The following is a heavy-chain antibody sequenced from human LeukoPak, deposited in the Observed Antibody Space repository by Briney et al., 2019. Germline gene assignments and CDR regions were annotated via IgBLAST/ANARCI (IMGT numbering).Heavy chain of an antibody. Sequence: SETLSLTCTVSGGSISSYYWSWIRQSPGKGLEWIGYIYYSVNTNYNPSLKSRGTISVDTSKNQFSLKLSSVTAADTAVYYCARDVSGYDPYFDYWGQGTLVTVSS. V-gene: IGHV4-59*01. J-gene: IGHJ4*02. CDR2: IYYSVNT. CDR3: ARDVSGYDPYFDY. D-gene: IGHD5-12*01. CDR1: GGSISSYY.